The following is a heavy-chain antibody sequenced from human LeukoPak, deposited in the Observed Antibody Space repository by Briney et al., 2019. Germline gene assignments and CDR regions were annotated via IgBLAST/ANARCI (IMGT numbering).Heavy chain of an antibody. CDR3: ARGGRYSVDGFDI. J-gene: IGHJ3*02. CDR2: INGDGSST. CDR1: GFAFSSYW. Sequence: PGGSLRLSCVASGFAFSSYWIHWVRQAPGKGLVWVSRINGDGSSTTYADSVKGRFTISRDNAKNTLYLQMNSLRAEDTAVYYCARGGRYSVDGFDIWGQGTMVTVSS. V-gene: IGHV3-74*01. D-gene: IGHD3-10*01.